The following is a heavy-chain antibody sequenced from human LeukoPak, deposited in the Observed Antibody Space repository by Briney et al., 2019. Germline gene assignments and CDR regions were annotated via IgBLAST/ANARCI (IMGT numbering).Heavy chain of an antibody. CDR2: LTGSSATA. V-gene: IGHV3-23*01. J-gene: IGHJ4*02. D-gene: IGHD5-18*01. CDR3: TTAAPSYTAMVW. Sequence: PGGSLRLSCAASGFSLRNYGVNWVRQAPGKGLEWVSGLTGSSATAYHAGSVKGRFTTSRDDSKNTVYLQMNSLKTEDTAVYYCTTAAPSYTAMVWWGQGTLVTVSS. CDR1: GFSLRNYG.